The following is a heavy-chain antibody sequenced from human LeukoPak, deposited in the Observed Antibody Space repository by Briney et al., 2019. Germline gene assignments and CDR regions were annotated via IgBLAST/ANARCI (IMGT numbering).Heavy chain of an antibody. D-gene: IGHD1-1*01. CDR2: IGTASDT. Sequence: GGSLRLSCAASGFTFSSFDMHWVRQPTGHGLEWVSTIGTASDTYYPGSVEGRFTLSRDNAKNSLYLQLNSLTAGDTAVYYCARGPPRGKYYYMDVWGKGTTVTVSS. J-gene: IGHJ6*03. CDR3: ARGPPRGKYYYMDV. CDR1: GFTFSSFD. V-gene: IGHV3-13*01.